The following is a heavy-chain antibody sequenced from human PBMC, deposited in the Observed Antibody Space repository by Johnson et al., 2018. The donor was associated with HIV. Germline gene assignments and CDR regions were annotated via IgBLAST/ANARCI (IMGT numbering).Heavy chain of an antibody. CDR2: IYSGGST. Sequence: VQLVESGGGLIQPGGSLRLSCAASGFTVSSNYMSWVRQAPGKGLEWVSVIYSGGSTYYADSVKGRFTISRDNSKNTLYLQMNSLRAEDTAVYYCASRYGDYGFGAFDIWGQGTMVTVSS. D-gene: IGHD4-17*01. V-gene: IGHV3-53*01. J-gene: IGHJ3*02. CDR1: GFTVSSNY. CDR3: ASRYGDYGFGAFDI.